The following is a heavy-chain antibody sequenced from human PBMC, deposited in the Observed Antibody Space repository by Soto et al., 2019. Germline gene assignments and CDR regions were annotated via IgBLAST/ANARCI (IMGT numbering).Heavy chain of an antibody. J-gene: IGHJ4*02. CDR1: GFTFSSSA. CDR3: AADPYYYDSSNYYSFDY. CDR2: TVFGSGYT. D-gene: IGHD3-22*01. Sequence: SVKVSCKASGFTFSSSAVQWVRQARGQRLEWIGWTVFGSGYTDYAQKFQDRVTITKDMSTSTAYMELSSLSSEDTAVYYCAADPYYYDSSNYYSFDYWGQGTLVTVSS. V-gene: IGHV1-58*01.